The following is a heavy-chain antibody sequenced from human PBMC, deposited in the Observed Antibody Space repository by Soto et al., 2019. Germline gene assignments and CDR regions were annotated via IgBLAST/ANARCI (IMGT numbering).Heavy chain of an antibody. D-gene: IGHD1-1*01. CDR1: GFTFSSYA. CDR3: AKLAIATTKRSPPYYIDY. Sequence: PEVPLRRSGSDTGFTFSSYAMSWVRPAPGKGLAWVSSISGSGGGTYYAASVKGRFTFSRDNSKGTGYRQINSLKAEHPAAYDCAKLAIATTKRSPPYYIDYWGQG. V-gene: IGHV3-23*01. J-gene: IGHJ4*02. CDR2: ISGSGGGT.